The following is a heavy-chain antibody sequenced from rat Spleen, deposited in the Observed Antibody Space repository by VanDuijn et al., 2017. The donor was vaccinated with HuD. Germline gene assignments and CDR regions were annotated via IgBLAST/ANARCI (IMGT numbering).Heavy chain of an antibody. CDR3: ANIYYYDGSYYSRWDLNWFAY. V-gene: IGHV5-7*01. D-gene: IGHD1-12*02. Sequence: EVQLVESGGGLVQPGRSLKLSCVASGFTFSDYAMAWVRQSPKKGLEWVATIIYDGSSTYYRDSVKGRFTISRDNAKSTLYLQMDSLRSEDTATYYCANIYYYDGSYYSRWDLNWFAYWGQGTLVTVSS. CDR1: GFTFSDYA. CDR2: IIYDGSST. J-gene: IGHJ3*01.